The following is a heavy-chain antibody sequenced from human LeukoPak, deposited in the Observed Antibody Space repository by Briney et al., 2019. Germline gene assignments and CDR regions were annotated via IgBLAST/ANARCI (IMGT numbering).Heavy chain of an antibody. V-gene: IGHV4-59*01. J-gene: IGHJ3*02. Sequence: PSETLSLTCTVSGGSISSYYWSWIRQPPGKGLEWIGYINYSETTNYNPSLKRRVTISVDTSKNQFSLRLSSVTAADTAVYYCARGIFGMVIDGFDIWGQGTMVTVSS. CDR2: INYSETT. CDR3: ARGIFGMVIDGFDI. CDR1: GGSISSYY. D-gene: IGHD3-3*01.